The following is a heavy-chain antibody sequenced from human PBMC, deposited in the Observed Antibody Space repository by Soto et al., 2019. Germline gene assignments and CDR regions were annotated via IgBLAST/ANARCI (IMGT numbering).Heavy chain of an antibody. Sequence: QITLKESGPTLVKPTQTLTLTCTFSGFSLSSTSVAVGWIRQPPGKALEWLALIYWDDDKRYSPFLKRRLTIVNDTSKILVALIATNMEPLATGPYFCAKRIAAGLGYAFHLWAQAPPITV. CDR2: IYWDDDK. CDR1: GFSLSSTSVA. D-gene: IGHD6-13*01. V-gene: IGHV2-5*02. CDR3: AKRIAAGLGYAFHL. J-gene: IGHJ4*02.